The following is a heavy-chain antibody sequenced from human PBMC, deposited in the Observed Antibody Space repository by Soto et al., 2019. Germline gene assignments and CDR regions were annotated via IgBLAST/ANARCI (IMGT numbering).Heavy chain of an antibody. CDR1: SRSIRSHTYY. J-gene: IGHJ4*02. D-gene: IGHD3-10*01. CDR3: ARHIPGTVLLWFGELLGSYFAY. CDR2: IYYSGST. V-gene: IGHV4-39*01. Sequence: SETLSLTCTVSSRSIRSHTYYWGLIRQPPGKGMEWIGSIYYSGSTYYNPSLKSRVTISVDTSKNQFSLKLSSVTAADTAVYYFARHIPGTVLLWFGELLGSYFAYWGQGTLVTVS.